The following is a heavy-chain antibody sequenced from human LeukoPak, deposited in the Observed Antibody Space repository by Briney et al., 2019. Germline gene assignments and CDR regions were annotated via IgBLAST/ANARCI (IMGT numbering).Heavy chain of an antibody. CDR3: ARDAYYDFWSGYPRYFDY. D-gene: IGHD3-3*01. Sequence: GSLRLSCAVSGVNFSSYWMSWVRQAPGKGLEWVAIIKQDGSEEYYVDSVKGRFTISTDNAKNSLYLQMNSLRAEDTAVYYCARDAYYDFWSGYPRYFDYWGQGTLVTVSS. J-gene: IGHJ4*02. CDR2: IKQDGSEE. CDR1: GVNFSSYW. V-gene: IGHV3-7*01.